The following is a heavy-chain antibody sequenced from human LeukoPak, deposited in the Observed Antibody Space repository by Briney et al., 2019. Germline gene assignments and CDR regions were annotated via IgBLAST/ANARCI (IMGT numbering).Heavy chain of an antibody. V-gene: IGHV4-39*01. D-gene: IGHD2-15*01. CDR1: GGSISSSSYY. J-gene: IGHJ6*02. CDR2: IYYSGST. Sequence: KPSETLSLTCTVSGGSISSSSYYWGWIRQPPGKGLEWIGSIYYSGSTYYNPSLKSRVTISVDTSKNQFSLKLSSVTAADTAVYYCARGTDCSGGSCHYYYYGMDVWGQGTTVTVSS. CDR3: ARGTDCSGGSCHYYYYGMDV.